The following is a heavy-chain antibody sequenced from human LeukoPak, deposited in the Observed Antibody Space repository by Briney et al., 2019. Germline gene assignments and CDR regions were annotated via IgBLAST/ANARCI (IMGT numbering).Heavy chain of an antibody. CDR1: GYTLTSYG. V-gene: IGHV1-18*01. J-gene: IGHJ6*02. CDR3: AANRNYYYYGMDV. Sequence: ASVKVSCKASGYTLTSYGISWVRQAPGQGLEWMGWISAYNGNTNYAQKLQGRVTMTTDTSTSTAYMELRSLRSDDTAVYYCAANRNYYYYGMDVWGQGTTVTVSS. CDR2: ISAYNGNT.